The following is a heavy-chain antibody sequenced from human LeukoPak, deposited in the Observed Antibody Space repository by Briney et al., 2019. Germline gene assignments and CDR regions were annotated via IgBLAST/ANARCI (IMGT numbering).Heavy chain of an antibody. CDR3: ARGLIIDY. J-gene: IGHJ4*02. CDR1: GFTFSSYS. CDR2: ISRSSAYI. V-gene: IGHV3-21*06. Sequence: PGGSLRLSCAASGFTFSSYSMNWVRQAPGKGLEWVSSISRSSAYIYYADSVKGRFTISRDNAKNSLYLQMNSLRAEDTAVYYCARGLIIDYWGQGTLVTVSS. D-gene: IGHD3-10*01.